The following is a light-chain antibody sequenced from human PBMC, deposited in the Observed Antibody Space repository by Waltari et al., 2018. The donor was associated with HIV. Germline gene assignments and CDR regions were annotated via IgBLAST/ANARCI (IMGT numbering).Light chain of an antibody. CDR2: EDK. CDR3: QSYDRSIQV. J-gene: IGLJ3*02. Sequence: NFMLTRPHSVSESPGKTVTISCTRSSGSIGDNYVHWYQQRPGSSPIIVIYEDKQRPSGVPDRFSGSIGSSSNSASLTISGLKTEDEGDYYCQSYDRSIQVFGGGTKLTVL. V-gene: IGLV6-57*01. CDR1: SGSIGDNY.